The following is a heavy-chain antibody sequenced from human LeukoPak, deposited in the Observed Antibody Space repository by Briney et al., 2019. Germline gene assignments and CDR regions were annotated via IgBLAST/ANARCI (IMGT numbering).Heavy chain of an antibody. J-gene: IGHJ4*02. CDR3: ARQDIVSRYSDY. V-gene: IGHV4-39*01. Sequence: SETLSLTCTVSDGSISSSSYCWGWIRQPPGKGLEWIGSIYYSGSTYYNPSLKSRVTISVDTSKKQFSLKLSSATAADTAAYYCARQDIVSRYSDYRGQGTLVTVSS. CDR2: IYYSGST. CDR1: DGSISSSSYC. D-gene: IGHD5-12*01.